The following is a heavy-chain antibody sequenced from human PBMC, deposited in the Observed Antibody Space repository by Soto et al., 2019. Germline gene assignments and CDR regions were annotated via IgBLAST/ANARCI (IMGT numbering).Heavy chain of an antibody. CDR2: MNPNSGNT. CDR1: GYTFTSYD. Sequence: ASVKVSCKASGYTFTSYDINWVRQATGQGLEWMGWMNPNSGNTGYAQKFQGRVTMTRNTSISTAYMELSSLRSEDTAVYYCARARGYCSSTSCYSNWFDPWGQGTLVTVSS. V-gene: IGHV1-8*01. CDR3: ARARGYCSSTSCYSNWFDP. D-gene: IGHD2-2*01. J-gene: IGHJ5*02.